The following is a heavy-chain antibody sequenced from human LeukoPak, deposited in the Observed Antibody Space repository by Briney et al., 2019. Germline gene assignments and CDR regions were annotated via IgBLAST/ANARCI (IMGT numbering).Heavy chain of an antibody. CDR1: GGSFSGYY. D-gene: IGHD3-10*01. J-gene: IGHJ4*02. V-gene: IGHV4-59*08. CDR2: IYYSGST. CDR3: ARHMGSY. Sequence: PSETLSLTCAVYGGSFSGYYWSWIRQPPGKGLEWIGYIYYSGSTNYNPSLKSRVTISVDTSKNQFSLKLSSVTAADTAVYYCARHMGSYWGQGTLVTVSS.